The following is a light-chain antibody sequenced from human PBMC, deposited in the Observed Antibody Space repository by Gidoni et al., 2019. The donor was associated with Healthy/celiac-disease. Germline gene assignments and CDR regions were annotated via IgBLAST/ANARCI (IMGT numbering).Light chain of an antibody. V-gene: IGKV4-1*01. CDR3: QQYSSTPPT. CDR1: QSVLYSSNNKNY. CDR2: WAS. Sequence: SSQSVLYSSNNKNYLAWYQQKPGQPPKLLIYWASTRESGVPDRFSGSGSGTDFTLTISSLQAEDVAVYYCQQYSSTPPTFGQGTKVEIK. J-gene: IGKJ1*01.